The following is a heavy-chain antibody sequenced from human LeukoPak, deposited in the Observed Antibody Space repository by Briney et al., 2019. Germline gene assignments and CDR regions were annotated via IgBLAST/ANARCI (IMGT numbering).Heavy chain of an antibody. D-gene: IGHD6-13*01. V-gene: IGHV4-59*12. Sequence: SETLSLTCTVSGGSISSYYWSWIRQPPGKGLEWIGYIYYSGSTNYNPSLKSRVTISVDTSKNRFSLKLSSVTAADTAVYYCARLGIAAAEDYWGQGTLVTVSS. CDR2: IYYSGST. CDR1: GGSISSYY. J-gene: IGHJ4*02. CDR3: ARLGIAAAEDY.